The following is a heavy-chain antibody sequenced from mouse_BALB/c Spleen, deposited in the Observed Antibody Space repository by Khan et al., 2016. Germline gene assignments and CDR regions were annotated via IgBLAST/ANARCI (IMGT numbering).Heavy chain of an antibody. CDR1: GFDFSRYW. J-gene: IGHJ2*01. CDR3: ARLHYYGYVYY. D-gene: IGHD1-2*01. V-gene: IGHV4-1*02. Sequence: EVKLLESGGGLVQPGGSLKLSCAASGFDFSRYWMSWVRQAPGKGLEWIGEINPDSSTINYNPSLKDKFIISRDNAKNTLYLQMNTVRSEDTALYYCARLHYYGYVYYWGQGTTLTVSP. CDR2: INPDSSTI.